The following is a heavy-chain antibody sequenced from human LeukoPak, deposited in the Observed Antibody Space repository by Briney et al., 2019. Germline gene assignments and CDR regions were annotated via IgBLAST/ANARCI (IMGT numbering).Heavy chain of an antibody. CDR3: TRGGYSGYFFSGDY. CDR2: ISSSSSTI. J-gene: IGHJ4*02. V-gene: IGHV3-48*04. CDR1: GFTFSSYW. D-gene: IGHD1-26*01. Sequence: GSLRLSCAASGFTFSSYWMSWVRQAPGKGLEWVSYISSSSSTIYYADSVKGRFTIPRDNANNSVYLQMNSLRVEDTAVYYCTRGGYSGYFFSGDYWGQGSLVAVSS.